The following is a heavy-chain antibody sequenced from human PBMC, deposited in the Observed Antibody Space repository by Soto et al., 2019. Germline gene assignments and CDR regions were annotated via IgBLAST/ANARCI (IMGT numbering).Heavy chain of an antibody. V-gene: IGHV3-33*01. CDR1: GFTFSSYG. CDR2: IWYDGSNN. Sequence: QVQLVESGGGVVQPGRSLRLSCAASGFTFSSYGMHWVRQAPGKGLEWVAVIWYDGSNNYYADSVKGSFTITRDNSKNTLYLQMNSLRAEDTAVYYCARDGYDFWRGYPFDYWGQGTMVTVSS. J-gene: IGHJ4*02. D-gene: IGHD3-3*01. CDR3: ARDGYDFWRGYPFDY.